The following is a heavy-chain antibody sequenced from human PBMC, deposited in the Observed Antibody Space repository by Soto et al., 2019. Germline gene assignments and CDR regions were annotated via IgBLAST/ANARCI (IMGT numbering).Heavy chain of an antibody. Sequence: QVQLVESGGGVVQPGRSLRLSCAASGFTFSSYGMHWVRQAPGKGLEWVAVISYAGSNKYYADSVKGRFTISRDNAKNTLYLQMNRLRADDTAVYYCAKTARGVRVAAAGRGYFDYWGQGTLVTVSS. J-gene: IGHJ4*02. CDR1: GFTFSSYG. CDR2: ISYAGSNK. D-gene: IGHD6-13*01. V-gene: IGHV3-30*18. CDR3: AKTARGVRVAAAGRGYFDY.